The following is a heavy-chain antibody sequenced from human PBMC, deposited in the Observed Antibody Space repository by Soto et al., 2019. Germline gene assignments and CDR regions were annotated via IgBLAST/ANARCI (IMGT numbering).Heavy chain of an antibody. J-gene: IGHJ4*02. CDR2: INHSGST. CDR1: GGSFSGYY. CDR3: ARGRRDTMVRGVIIYFDY. V-gene: IGHV4-34*01. D-gene: IGHD3-10*01. Sequence: PSETLSLTCAVYGGSFSGYYWSWIRQPPGKGLEWIGEINHSGSTNYNPSLKSRVTISVDTSKNQFSLKLSSVTAADTAVYYCARGRRDTMVRGVIIYFDYWGQGTLVTVSS.